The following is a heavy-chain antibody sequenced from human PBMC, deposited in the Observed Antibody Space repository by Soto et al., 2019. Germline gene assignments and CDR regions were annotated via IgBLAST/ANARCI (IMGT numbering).Heavy chain of an antibody. CDR2: VFYTGIT. V-gene: IGHV4-59*01. CDR1: GGSISSYY. Sequence: QVHLQESGPGLVKPAETLSLTCSVSGGSISSYYWSWIRQPPGKGLEWIGYVFYTGITKYNPSFKSRATSSGDTSRNQFSLNVMSVTAADTAFYYGAKWGAASGTTWCQGLRVNVSS. CDR3: AKWGAASGTT. D-gene: IGHD1-1*01. J-gene: IGHJ4*02.